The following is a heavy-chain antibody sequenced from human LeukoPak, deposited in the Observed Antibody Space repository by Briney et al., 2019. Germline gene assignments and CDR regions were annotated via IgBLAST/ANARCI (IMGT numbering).Heavy chain of an antibody. D-gene: IGHD4-17*01. CDR1: GFTFSSYG. V-gene: IGHV3-30*18. CDR2: ISYDGPNK. CDR3: AKGRYHLATVTLLDY. Sequence: GGSLRLSCAASGFTFSSYGMHWVRQAPGKGLEWVAVISYDGPNKYYADSVKGRFTISRDNSKNALYLQMNSVRAEDTAIYYCAKGRYHLATVTLLDYWGQGTLVTVSS. J-gene: IGHJ4*02.